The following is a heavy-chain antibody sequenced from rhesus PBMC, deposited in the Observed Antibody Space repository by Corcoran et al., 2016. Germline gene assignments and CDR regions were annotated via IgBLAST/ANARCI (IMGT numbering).Heavy chain of an antibody. CDR2: ISSDGSNK. V-gene: IGHV3-54*02. J-gene: IGHJ5-1*01. CDR3: TRFDV. Sequence: EVQLVESGGGLVQPGGSLRLSCAASGLTFRIYGLPWVRQAPGKGLEWVAVISSDGSNKYFADSVKDRFTISRDNSNNILYLQMNNLKLEDTAVYYCTRFDVWGPGVLVTVSS. CDR1: GLTFRIYG.